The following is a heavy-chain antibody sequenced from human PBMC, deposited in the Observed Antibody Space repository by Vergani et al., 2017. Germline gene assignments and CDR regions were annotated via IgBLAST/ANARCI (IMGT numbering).Heavy chain of an antibody. D-gene: IGHD4-23*01. V-gene: IGHV1-69*04. J-gene: IGHJ3*02. CDR2: IIPILGIA. CDR1: GGTFSSYA. CDR3: AREPSVVTPDDAFDI. Sequence: QVQLVQSGAEVKKPGSSVKVSCKASGGTFSSYAISWVRQAPGQGLEWMGRIIPILGIANYAQKFKGRVTITADKSTSTAYMELSSLRSEDTAVYYCAREPSVVTPDDAFDIWGQGTMVTVSS.